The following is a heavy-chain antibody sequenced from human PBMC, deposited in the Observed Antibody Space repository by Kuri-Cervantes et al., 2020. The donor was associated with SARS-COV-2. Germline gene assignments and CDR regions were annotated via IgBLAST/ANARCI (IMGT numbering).Heavy chain of an antibody. Sequence: LSLTCAASGFTFSSYAMSWVRQAPGKGLERVSAISGSGGSTYYADSVKGRFTISRDNSKNTLYLQMNSLRAEDTAVYYCAKGVGATRWGQGTLVTVSS. V-gene: IGHV3-23*01. CDR2: ISGSGGST. J-gene: IGHJ4*02. CDR1: GFTFSSYA. D-gene: IGHD1-26*01. CDR3: AKGVGATR.